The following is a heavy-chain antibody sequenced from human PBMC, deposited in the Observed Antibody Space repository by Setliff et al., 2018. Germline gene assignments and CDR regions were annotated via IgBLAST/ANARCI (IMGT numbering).Heavy chain of an antibody. J-gene: IGHJ4*02. CDR2: ISAYNGNT. CDR1: GYTFTSYG. CDR3: ARGEGCNDGICLYHFDY. V-gene: IGHV1-18*01. Sequence: ASVKVSCKASGYTFTSYGISWVRQAPGQGLEWMGWISAYNGNTNYAQKFQGRVTMTTDTSTSTAYMDLSSLRSEDTAVYYCARGEGCNDGICLYHFDYWGQGTLVTVSS. D-gene: IGHD3-16*01.